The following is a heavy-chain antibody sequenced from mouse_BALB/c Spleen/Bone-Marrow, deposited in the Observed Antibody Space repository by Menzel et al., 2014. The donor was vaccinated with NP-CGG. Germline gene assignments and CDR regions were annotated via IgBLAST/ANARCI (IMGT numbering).Heavy chain of an antibody. J-gene: IGHJ3*01. V-gene: IGHV3-6*02. CDR1: GYSITSGYY. Sequence: EVKLMESGPGLVKPSQSLSLTCSVTGYSITSGYYWNWIRQFPGNKLEWMGYINYDGSSNYNPSLKNRISITRDTSKNQFFLKLNSVTTEDTATYYCTMRLLTYWGQGTLVTVSA. CDR2: INYDGSS. CDR3: TMRLLTY. D-gene: IGHD2-3*01.